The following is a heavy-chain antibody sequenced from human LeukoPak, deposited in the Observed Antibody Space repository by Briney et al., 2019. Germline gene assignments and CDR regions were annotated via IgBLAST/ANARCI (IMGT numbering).Heavy chain of an antibody. D-gene: IGHD2-2*02. V-gene: IGHV3-23*01. CDR1: GFTFSSYA. CDR2: IRDSGSST. CDR3: ARLVVPAAISSSGSPRESSNWFDP. Sequence: PGGSLRLSCAASGFTFSSYAMSWVRQAPGKGLEWVSAIRDSGSSTHYADSVKGRFTISRDNSKNTLNLQMNSLRAEDTAVYYCARLVVPAAISSSGSPRESSNWFDPWGQGTLVTVSS. J-gene: IGHJ5*02.